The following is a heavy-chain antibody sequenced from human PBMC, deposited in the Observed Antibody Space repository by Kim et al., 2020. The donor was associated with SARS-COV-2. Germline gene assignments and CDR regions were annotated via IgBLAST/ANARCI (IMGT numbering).Heavy chain of an antibody. J-gene: IGHJ4*02. CDR3: VRGYAGGPFDL. Sequence: TVYADSVKGRFNSTRDKAKNSLCLQMNSPSAEDTALYHCVRGYAGGPFDLWGQGTLVTVSS. CDR2: T. V-gene: IGHV3-20*01. D-gene: IGHD3-16*01.